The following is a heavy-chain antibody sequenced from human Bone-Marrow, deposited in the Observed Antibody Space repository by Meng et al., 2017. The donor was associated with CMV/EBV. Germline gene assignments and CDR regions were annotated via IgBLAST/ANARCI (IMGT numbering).Heavy chain of an antibody. CDR3: ASRYCSSTSCYRD. J-gene: IGHJ4*02. CDR2: INHSGVT. D-gene: IGHD2-2*02. V-gene: IGHV4-39*07. CDR1: GGSISSSSYY. Sequence: SETLSLTCTVSGGSISSSSYYWGWIRQPPGKGLEWIGEINHSGVTNYNPSLKSRVTISIDTSKNQFSLKLSSVTAADTAVYFCASRYCSSTSCYRDWGQGTLVTVSS.